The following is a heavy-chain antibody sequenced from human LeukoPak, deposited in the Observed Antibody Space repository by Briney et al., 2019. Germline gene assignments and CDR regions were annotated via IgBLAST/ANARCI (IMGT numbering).Heavy chain of an antibody. CDR3: ARGLSGSYFSYYYYYYMDV. J-gene: IGHJ6*03. CDR2: ISGSGGST. Sequence: GGSLRLSCAASGFTFSSYGMSWVRQAPGKGLEWVSAISGSGGSTYYADSVKGRFTISRDNAKNSLYLQMNSLRAEDTAVYYCARGLSGSYFSYYYYYYMDVWGKGTTVTISS. D-gene: IGHD1-26*01. CDR1: GFTFSSYG. V-gene: IGHV3-23*01.